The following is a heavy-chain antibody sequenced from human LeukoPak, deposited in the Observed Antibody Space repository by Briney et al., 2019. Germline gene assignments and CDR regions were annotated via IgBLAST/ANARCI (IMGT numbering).Heavy chain of an antibody. CDR2: IYYSGST. CDR3: ASSRSYYYDSSGYGG. V-gene: IGHV4-59*05. J-gene: IGHJ4*02. Sequence: GSLRLSCAASGFTFSSYSMNWVRQAPGKGLEWIGSIYYSGSTYYNPSLKSRVTISVDTSKNQFSLKLSSVTAADTAVYYCASSRSYYYDSSGYGGWGQGTLVTVSS. D-gene: IGHD3-22*01. CDR1: GFTFSSYSMN.